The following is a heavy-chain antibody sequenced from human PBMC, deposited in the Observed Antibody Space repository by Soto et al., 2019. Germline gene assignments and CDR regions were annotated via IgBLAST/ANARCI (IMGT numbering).Heavy chain of an antibody. CDR3: ARDPPNFYYYGMDV. CDR1: GFTLSSYS. J-gene: IGHJ6*02. Sequence: GSLRLSCAASGFTLSSYSMTWVRQAPGKGLEWLSYISRSSSTINYVDSVKGRFTISRDNAKNSVYLELNSLRDEDTAVYYCARDPPNFYYYGMDVWGQGTTVTVSS. CDR2: ISRSSSTI. V-gene: IGHV3-48*02.